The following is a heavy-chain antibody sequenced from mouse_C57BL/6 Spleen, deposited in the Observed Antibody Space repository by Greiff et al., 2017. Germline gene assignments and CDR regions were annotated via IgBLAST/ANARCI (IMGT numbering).Heavy chain of an antibody. Sequence: EVKVVESGGGLVKPGGSLKLSCAASGFTFSDYGMHWVRQAPEKGLEWVAYISSGSSTIYYADTVKGRFTISRDNAKNTLFLQMTSLRSEDTAMYYCARRDYDGGGYFDYWGQGTTLTVSS. D-gene: IGHD2-4*01. J-gene: IGHJ2*01. V-gene: IGHV5-17*01. CDR3: ARRDYDGGGYFDY. CDR2: ISSGSSTI. CDR1: GFTFSDYG.